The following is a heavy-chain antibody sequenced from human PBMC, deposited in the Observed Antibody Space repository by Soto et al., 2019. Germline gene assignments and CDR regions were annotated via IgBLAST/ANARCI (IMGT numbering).Heavy chain of an antibody. CDR3: ARYYFDSSGYSNWFDP. Sequence: SETLSLTCAVSGGSITSGAYYWTWIRQHPGKGLEWIAYIHYSGRTYYNPSLKSRVTISVDTSNNQFSLRLSSVTAADTAVYYCARYYFDSSGYSNWFDPWGQGTLVTVSS. CDR1: GGSITSGAYY. D-gene: IGHD3-22*01. J-gene: IGHJ5*02. V-gene: IGHV4-31*11. CDR2: IHYSGRT.